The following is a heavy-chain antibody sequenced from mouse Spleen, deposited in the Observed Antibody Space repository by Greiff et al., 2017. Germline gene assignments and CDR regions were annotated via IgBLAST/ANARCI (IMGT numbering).Heavy chain of an antibody. CDR3: ARFKYGNSYAMDY. V-gene: IGHV1-85*01. J-gene: IGHJ4*01. Sequence: VKLVESGPELVKPGASVKLSCKASGYTFTSYDINWVKQRPGQGLEWIGWIYPRDGSTKYNEKFKGKATLTVDTSSSTAYMELHSLTSEDSAVYFCARFKYGNSYAMDYWGQGTSVTVSS. CDR2: IYPRDGST. D-gene: IGHD2-10*02. CDR1: GYTFTSYD.